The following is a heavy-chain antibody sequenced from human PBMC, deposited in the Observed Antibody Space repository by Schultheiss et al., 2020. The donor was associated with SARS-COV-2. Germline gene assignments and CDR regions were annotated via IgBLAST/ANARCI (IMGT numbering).Heavy chain of an antibody. CDR1: GYTFTSYG. CDR3: ARRQGIAAAYWFDP. J-gene: IGHJ5*02. Sequence: ASVKVSCKASGYTFTSYGISWVRQAPGQGLEWMGWISAYNGNTNYAQKLQGRVTMTTDTSTSTAYMELRSLRYDDTAVYYCARRQGIAAAYWFDPWGRGTLVTVSS. V-gene: IGHV1-18*01. D-gene: IGHD6-13*01. CDR2: ISAYNGNT.